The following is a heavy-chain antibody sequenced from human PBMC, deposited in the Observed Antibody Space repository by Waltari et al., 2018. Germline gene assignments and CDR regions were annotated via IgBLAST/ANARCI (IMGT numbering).Heavy chain of an antibody. Sequence: QVQLVQSGAEVKKPGASVKVSCKASGYTFTYCAIHWMRQALGPKLDRMGWINACIGNTKYSQRQDRVTITRDRSARTAYLEVGSLRAEDTAVYYCARENYYERRCYRPSFDYLGQGTQGTGSS. D-gene: IGHD3-22*01. CDR3: ARENYYERRCYRPSFDY. CDR1: GYTFTYCA. V-gene: IGHV1-3*01. CDR2: INACIGNT. J-gene: IGHJ4*02.